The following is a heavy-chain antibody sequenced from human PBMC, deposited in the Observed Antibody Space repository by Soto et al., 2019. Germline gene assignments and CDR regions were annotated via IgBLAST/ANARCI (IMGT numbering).Heavy chain of an antibody. V-gene: IGHV5-51*01. D-gene: IGHD4-4*01. J-gene: IGHJ6*02. CDR2: TYPADSDT. CDR3: ARQDYSNYRGGMDV. Sequence: GESLKISCKTSGYTFTDYWITWVRQKPGKGLEWMGITYPADSDTKYGPSFQGQVTISADKSISTAYLQWSSLKASDTAIYYCARQDYSNYRGGMDVWGQGTTVTVSS. CDR1: GYTFTDYW.